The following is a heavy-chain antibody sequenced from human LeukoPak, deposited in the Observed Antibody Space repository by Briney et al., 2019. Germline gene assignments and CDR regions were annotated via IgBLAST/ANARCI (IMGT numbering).Heavy chain of an antibody. Sequence: ASVKVSCKASGYTFTSYDINWVRQATGQGLEWMGWMNPNSGNTGYAQKLQGRVTMTRNTSISTAYMELSSLRSEDTAVYYCARERVRGVIGRYYYYGMDVWGQGTTVTVSS. CDR1: GYTFTSYD. D-gene: IGHD3-10*01. CDR2: MNPNSGNT. J-gene: IGHJ6*02. V-gene: IGHV1-8*01. CDR3: ARERVRGVIGRYYYYGMDV.